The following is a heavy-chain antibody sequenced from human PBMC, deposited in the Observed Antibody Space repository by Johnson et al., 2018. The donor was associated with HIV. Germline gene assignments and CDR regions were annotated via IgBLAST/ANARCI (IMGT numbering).Heavy chain of an antibody. CDR1: GLSVSSYY. V-gene: IGHV3-66*01. D-gene: IGHD1-26*01. CDR2: LSSGGDT. Sequence: VLLLESGGGLVRPGGSLRLSCAASGLSVSSYYMSWVRQAPGKGLEWVSVLSSGGDTYYTDSVNGRFTISSANAKNTLYLQMNSLGAEDTAVYYCARLGVGATWHAFDIWGQGTMVTVSS. J-gene: IGHJ3*02. CDR3: ARLGVGATWHAFDI.